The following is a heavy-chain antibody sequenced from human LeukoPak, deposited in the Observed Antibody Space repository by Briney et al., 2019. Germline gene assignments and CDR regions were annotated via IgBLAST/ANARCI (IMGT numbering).Heavy chain of an antibody. D-gene: IGHD3-16*02. V-gene: IGHV3-73*01. J-gene: IGHJ4*02. CDR3: ARGPTGLSIDY. Sequence: GGSLRLSCAASGFTFSGSAMHWVRQASGKGLEWVGRIRSKANSYATAYAASVKGRFTISRDDSKNTAYLQMNSLRAEDTAVYYCARGPTGLSIDYWGQGTLVTVSS. CDR1: GFTFSGSA. CDR2: IRSKANSYAT.